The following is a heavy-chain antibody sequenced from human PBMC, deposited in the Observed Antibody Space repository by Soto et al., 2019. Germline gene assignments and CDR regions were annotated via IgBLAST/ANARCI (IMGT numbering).Heavy chain of an antibody. D-gene: IGHD1-1*01. V-gene: IGHV3-30*18. Sequence: PGGSLRLSCAASGFTFSGYGMHWVRQAPGKGLEWVAVISYDGNNKYYTDSGKGRFTISRDNSKNTLYLQMSSLRADDTAVYYCAKGGRGTYYYYYGMDVWGQGTTVTVSS. J-gene: IGHJ6*02. CDR1: GFTFSGYG. CDR3: AKGGRGTYYYYYGMDV. CDR2: ISYDGNNK.